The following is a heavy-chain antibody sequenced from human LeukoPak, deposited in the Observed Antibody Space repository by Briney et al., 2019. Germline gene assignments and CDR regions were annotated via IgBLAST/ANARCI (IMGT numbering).Heavy chain of an antibody. CDR3: ARGRLPGIAVVIWFDP. D-gene: IGHD6-19*01. Sequence: ASVKVSCKASGYTFTSYDINWVRQATGQGLEWMGWMNPNSGNTGYAQKFQGRVTMTRNTSISTAYMELSSLRSEDTAVYYCARGRLPGIAVVIWFDPWGQGTLATVSS. V-gene: IGHV1-8*01. J-gene: IGHJ5*02. CDR1: GYTFTSYD. CDR2: MNPNSGNT.